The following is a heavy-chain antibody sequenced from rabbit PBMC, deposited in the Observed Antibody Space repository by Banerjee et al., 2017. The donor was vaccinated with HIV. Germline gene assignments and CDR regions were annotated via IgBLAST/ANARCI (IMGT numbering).Heavy chain of an antibody. CDR1: GFTISSSYY. D-gene: IGHD2-1*01. J-gene: IGHJ4*01. Sequence: QQQLVESGGGLVQPEGSLALTCTASGFTISSSYYMCWVRQAPGKGLEWIGHIYAGSSGSTYYASWAKGRFTISKTSSTTVTLQMTSLTAADTATYFCASNSYDDYGDYFGEYYFNLWGPGTLVTVS. CDR2: IYAGSSGST. V-gene: IGHV1S45*01. CDR3: ASNSYDDYGDYFGEYYFNL.